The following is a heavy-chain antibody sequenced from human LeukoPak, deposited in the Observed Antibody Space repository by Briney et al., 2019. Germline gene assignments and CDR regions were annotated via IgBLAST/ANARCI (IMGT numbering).Heavy chain of an antibody. CDR1: GYTFTSYG. Sequence: GASVKVSCKASGYTFTSYGISWVRQAPGQGLEWMRWISAYNGNTNYAQKFQGRVTMTEDTSTDTAYMELSSLRSEDTAVYYCATPGGSGWYWVFDYWGQGTLVTVSS. CDR3: ATPGGSGWYWVFDY. J-gene: IGHJ4*02. CDR2: ISAYNGNT. D-gene: IGHD6-19*01. V-gene: IGHV1-18*01.